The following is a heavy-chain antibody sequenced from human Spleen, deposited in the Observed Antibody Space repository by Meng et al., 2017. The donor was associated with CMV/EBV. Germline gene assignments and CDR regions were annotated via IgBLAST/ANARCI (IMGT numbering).Heavy chain of an antibody. V-gene: IGHV3-74*01. CDR1: GFTFRSHW. J-gene: IGHJ6*02. D-gene: IGHD2-15*01. CDR3: VTIYAVAAMDV. CDR2: INSEGSST. Sequence: GESLKISCAASGFTFRSHWMHWVRQAPGKGLVWVSRINSEGSSTNYADSVKGRFTISRDNAKNTLYLQMNSLRAEDTAVYYCVTIYAVAAMDVWGQGTTVTVSS.